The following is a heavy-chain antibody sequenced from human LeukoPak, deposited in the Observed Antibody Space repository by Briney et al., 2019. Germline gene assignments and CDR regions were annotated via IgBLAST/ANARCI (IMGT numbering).Heavy chain of an antibody. J-gene: IGHJ4*02. CDR3: ARPISSQGYFGVVID. D-gene: IGHD3-3*01. V-gene: IGHV4-38-2*01. CDR2: IYHSGSP. Sequence: SETLSLTCAVSGYSISSASYWGWIRPPPGKGLEWIGNIYHSGSPYYNPSLKSRVTISVGTSKNQFSLKLSSVTAADTAVYYCARPISSQGYFGVVIDWGQGTLVTVSS. CDR1: GYSISSASY.